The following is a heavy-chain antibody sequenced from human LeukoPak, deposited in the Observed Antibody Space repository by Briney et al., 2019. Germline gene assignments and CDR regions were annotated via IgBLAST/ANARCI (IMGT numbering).Heavy chain of an antibody. CDR1: GSTLSTYD. Sequence: SGGSLRLFCAASGSTLSTYDMHWLRQGPGEGLEWVAAVGTSGHTFYPDSVKGQFTISRENARNSVYLQMNSLRAGDTAVYYCVRSFYGDHPYWGQRTLVTVSS. CDR2: VGTSGHT. CDR3: VRSFYGDHPY. D-gene: IGHD4-17*01. J-gene: IGHJ4*02. V-gene: IGHV3-13*01.